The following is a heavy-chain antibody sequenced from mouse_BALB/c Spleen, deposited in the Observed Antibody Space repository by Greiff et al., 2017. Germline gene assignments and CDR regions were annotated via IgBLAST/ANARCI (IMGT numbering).Heavy chain of an antibody. D-gene: IGHD2-3*01. J-gene: IGHJ3*01. Sequence: VQLQQSGAELVRPGSSVKISCKASGYAFSSYWMNWVKQRPGQGLEWIGQIYPGDGDTNYNGKFKGKATLTADKSSSTAYMQLSSLTSEDSAVYFCARGVTTAYWGQGTLVTVSA. CDR3: ARGVTTAY. CDR2: IYPGDGDT. CDR1: GYAFSSYW. V-gene: IGHV1-80*01.